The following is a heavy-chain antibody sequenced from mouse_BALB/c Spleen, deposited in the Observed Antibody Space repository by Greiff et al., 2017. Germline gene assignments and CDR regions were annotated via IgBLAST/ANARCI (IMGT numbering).Heavy chain of an antibody. V-gene: IGHV5-9-3*01. CDR3: ARGDYGYDGPFAY. J-gene: IGHJ3*01. Sequence: EVQGVESGGGLVKPGGSLKLSCAASGFTFSSYAMSWVRQTPEKRLEWVATISSGGSYTYYPDSVKGRFTISRDNAKNTLYLQMSSLRSEDTAMYYCARGDYGYDGPFAYWGQGTLVTVSA. D-gene: IGHD2-2*01. CDR1: GFTFSSYA. CDR2: ISSGGSYT.